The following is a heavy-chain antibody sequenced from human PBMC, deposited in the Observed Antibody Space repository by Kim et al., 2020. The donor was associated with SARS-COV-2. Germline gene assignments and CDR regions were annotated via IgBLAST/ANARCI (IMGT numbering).Heavy chain of an antibody. J-gene: IGHJ4*02. V-gene: IGHV3-48*03. CDR1: GYTFSSYE. Sequence: GGSLRLSCAASGYTFSSYEMNWVRQAPGKGLEWVSYISSSGSTVFYADSVKGRFTISRDNAANSLFLQMNSLRAEDTALYYCARESVTAGADYWGQGTLVTVSS. CDR3: ARESVTAGADY. CDR2: ISSSGSTV. D-gene: IGHD2-21*02.